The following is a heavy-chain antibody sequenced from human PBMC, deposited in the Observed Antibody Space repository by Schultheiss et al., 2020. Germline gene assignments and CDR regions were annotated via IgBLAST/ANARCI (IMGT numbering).Heavy chain of an antibody. CDR2: IYYSGST. J-gene: IGHJ4*02. D-gene: IGHD6-13*01. Sequence: SETLSLTCTVSGGSISSSSYYWGWIRQPPGKGLEWIGYIYYSGSTNYNPSLKSRVTISVDTSKNQFSLKLSSVTAADTAVYYCARSSPNHSHFDYWGQGTLVTVSS. CDR3: ARSSPNHSHFDY. V-gene: IGHV4-61*05. CDR1: GGSISSSSYY.